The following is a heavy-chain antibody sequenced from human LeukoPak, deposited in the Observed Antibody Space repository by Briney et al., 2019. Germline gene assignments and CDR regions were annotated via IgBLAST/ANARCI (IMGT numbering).Heavy chain of an antibody. CDR3: AKISIGTQNFDY. CDR2: IDSDGSST. J-gene: IGHJ4*02. V-gene: IGHV3-74*01. CDR1: GFTFSSYW. Sequence: PGGSLRLSCAASGFTFSSYWMHWVRQAPGKGLVWVSRIDSDGSSTYYADSVKGRFTMSRENSMNTLHLQMNSLRVEDTAVYYCAKISIGTQNFDYWGQGTLVTVSS. D-gene: IGHD2/OR15-2a*01.